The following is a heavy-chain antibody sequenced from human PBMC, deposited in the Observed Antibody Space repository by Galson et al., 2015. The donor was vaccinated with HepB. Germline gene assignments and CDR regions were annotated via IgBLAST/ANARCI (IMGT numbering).Heavy chain of an antibody. CDR2: ISSSSSYT. CDR3: ARVRVDSSGWYYFDY. J-gene: IGHJ4*02. Sequence: SLRLSCAASGFTFSDYYMSWIRQAPGKGLEWVSYISSSSSYTNYADSVKGRFTISRDNAKNSLYLQMNSLRAEDTAVYYCARVRVDSSGWYYFDYWGQGTLVTVSS. V-gene: IGHV3-11*05. D-gene: IGHD6-19*01. CDR1: GFTFSDYY.